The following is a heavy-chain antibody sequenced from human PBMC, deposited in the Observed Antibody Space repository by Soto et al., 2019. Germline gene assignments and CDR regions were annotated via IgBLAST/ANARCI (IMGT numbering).Heavy chain of an antibody. CDR3: ARDGAYGITGTSFDY. D-gene: IGHD1-7*01. V-gene: IGHV3-30-3*01. CDR2: ISYDGSNK. J-gene: IGHJ4*02. CDR1: GFTFSSYA. Sequence: QVQLVESGGGVVQPGRSLRLSCAASGFTFSSYAMHWVRQAPGKGLEWVAVISYDGSNKYYADSVKGRFTISRDNSKNMLYLQMNSLRAEDTAVYYCARDGAYGITGTSFDYWGQGTLVTVSS.